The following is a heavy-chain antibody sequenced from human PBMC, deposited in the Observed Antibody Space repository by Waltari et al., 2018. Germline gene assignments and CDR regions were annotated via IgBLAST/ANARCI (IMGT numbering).Heavy chain of an antibody. J-gene: IGHJ4*02. CDR2: SSHGGDII. V-gene: IGHV3-48*03. CDR3: ARGYTYGYDY. CDR1: GFTLNTYE. D-gene: IGHD5-18*01. Sequence: EVQLVESGGGLVQPGGSLRLSCAAAGFTLNTYEMNWVRQAPGKGLEWVSYSSHGGDIIYNAESVKGRFTVSRDNAKNSLYLQMDSLRAEDTALYYCARGYTYGYDYWGQGTLVTVSS.